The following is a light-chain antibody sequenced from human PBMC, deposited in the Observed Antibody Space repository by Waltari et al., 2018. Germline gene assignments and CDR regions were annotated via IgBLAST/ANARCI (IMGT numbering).Light chain of an antibody. CDR2: RAS. CDR1: QSVGSSS. CDR3: QQHGTLPAT. Sequence: DIVLTQSPGTASLSPGERVTLSCRASQSVGSSSLAWYQQNPGQAPRLVIYRASRRATGIPDRFSGSGSGTDFSLTISRLEPEDFAVYYCQQHGTLPATFGQGTKVEIK. J-gene: IGKJ1*01. V-gene: IGKV3-20*01.